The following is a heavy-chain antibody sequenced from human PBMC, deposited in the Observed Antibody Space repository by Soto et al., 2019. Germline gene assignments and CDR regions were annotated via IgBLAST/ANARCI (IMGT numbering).Heavy chain of an antibody. Sequence: GGSLRLSCAASGFTFSTYSMTWVRQAPGKGLEWISYISSTSRTIYYADSVRGRFTISRDNAENSLYLQMNSLRDDDTAVYYCASLNWNDGPPYLYYGLDAWGQGTTVTVSS. CDR2: ISSTSRTI. D-gene: IGHD1-20*01. J-gene: IGHJ6*02. CDR1: GFTFSTYS. V-gene: IGHV3-48*02. CDR3: ASLNWNDGPPYLYYGLDA.